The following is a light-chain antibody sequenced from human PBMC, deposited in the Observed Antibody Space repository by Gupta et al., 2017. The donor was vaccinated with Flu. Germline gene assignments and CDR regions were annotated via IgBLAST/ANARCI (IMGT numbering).Light chain of an antibody. Sequence: DRGTITCRASQSISNYLNWYQKKPGEAPKLLVYRASSLQSGVPSRFSGSGSGTDFTLTISSLQPEDCASYFCLQSYSTPLLTFGPGTKVDIK. CDR2: RAS. CDR1: QSISNY. J-gene: IGKJ3*01. V-gene: IGKV1-39*01. CDR3: LQSYSTPLLT.